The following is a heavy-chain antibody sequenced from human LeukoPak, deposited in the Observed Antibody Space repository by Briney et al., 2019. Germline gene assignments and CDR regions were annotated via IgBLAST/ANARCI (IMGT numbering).Heavy chain of an antibody. V-gene: IGHV1-2*02. D-gene: IGHD2-2*01. CDR3: ARENCSSTSCYLLNDY. CDR2: INPNSGGT. CDR1: GYTFTGYY. J-gene: IGHJ4*02. Sequence: ASVKVSCKASGYTFTGYYMHWVRQAPGQGLEWMGWINPNSGGTNYAQKFQGRGTITRDTSISTAYMELSRLRSDDTAVYYCARENCSSTSCYLLNDYWGQGTLVTVSS.